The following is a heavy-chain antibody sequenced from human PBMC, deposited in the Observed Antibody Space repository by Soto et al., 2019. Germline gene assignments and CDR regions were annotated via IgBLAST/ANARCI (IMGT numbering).Heavy chain of an antibody. J-gene: IGHJ4*02. D-gene: IGHD3-10*01. CDR3: AKAFPPYYGSGSSYYFNF. V-gene: IGHV3-23*01. CDR2: ISGSGLNT. Sequence: PGGSLRLSCAASGFTFSSYAMSWVRQAPGKGLEWVSAISGSGLNTYYAESVKGRFTISRDNSKNTLYLQLNSLRAEDTAIYYCAKAFPPYYGSGSSYYFNFWGQGTLVTVSS. CDR1: GFTFSSYA.